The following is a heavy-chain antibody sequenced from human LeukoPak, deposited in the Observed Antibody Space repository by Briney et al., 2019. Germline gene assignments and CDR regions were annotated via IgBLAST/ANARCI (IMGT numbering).Heavy chain of an antibody. Sequence: ASVKVSCKASGYTFTSYYIHWVRQAPGQGLEWMGIINPSGGSTSYEQKFQVRVTITRNTAISTAYMELSSLRSEDTAVYYCARGLSLNWFDPWGQGTLVTVSS. V-gene: IGHV1-46*01. CDR2: INPSGGST. CDR3: ARGLSLNWFDP. J-gene: IGHJ5*02. D-gene: IGHD3-16*02. CDR1: GYTFTSYY.